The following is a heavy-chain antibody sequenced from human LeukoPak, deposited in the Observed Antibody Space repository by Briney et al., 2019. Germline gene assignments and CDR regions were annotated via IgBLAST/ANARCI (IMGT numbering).Heavy chain of an antibody. CDR1: GFTFSSYG. CDR2: ISNDGSDK. D-gene: IGHD5-12*01. Sequence: GGSLRLSCAASGFTFSSYGMHWVRQAPGKGLDWVAVISNDGSDKYYGDSVKGRFTISRDNSKNTLYLQMNSLRTEDTAVYYCAREGTITAYNFDYWGQGTLVTVSS. J-gene: IGHJ4*02. CDR3: AREGTITAYNFDY. V-gene: IGHV3-30*03.